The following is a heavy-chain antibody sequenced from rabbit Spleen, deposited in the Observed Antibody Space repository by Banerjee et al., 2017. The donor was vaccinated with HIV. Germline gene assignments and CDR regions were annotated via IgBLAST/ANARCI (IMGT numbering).Heavy chain of an antibody. J-gene: IGHJ4*01. Sequence: QSLEESGGDLVKPGGSLKLSCTVSGFDISKYGVTWVRQAPGKGLEWIGCIYIGNGDTYYASWAKGRFTISMTSSTTVDLKMTSLTAADTATYFCARFYAGYSDFGFAAMWGPGTLVTVS. V-gene: IGHV1S40*01. CDR2: IYIGNGDT. CDR1: GFDISKYG. CDR3: ARFYAGYSDFGFAAM. D-gene: IGHD7-1*01.